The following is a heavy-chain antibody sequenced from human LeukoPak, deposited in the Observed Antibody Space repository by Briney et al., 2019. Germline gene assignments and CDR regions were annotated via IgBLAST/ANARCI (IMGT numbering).Heavy chain of an antibody. V-gene: IGHV1-58*02. CDR3: AACSVASGWCYLDY. Sequence: SVKVSCTASGFTFTSSTMQWVRQARGQRPEFIGWIVVGSGTTNYAHKFQERATITRDMSTRTAYMELSSLTYEDTAVYYCAACSVASGWCYLDYWGQGTLVTVSS. J-gene: IGHJ4*02. D-gene: IGHD6-19*01. CDR2: IVVGSGTT. CDR1: GFTFTSST.